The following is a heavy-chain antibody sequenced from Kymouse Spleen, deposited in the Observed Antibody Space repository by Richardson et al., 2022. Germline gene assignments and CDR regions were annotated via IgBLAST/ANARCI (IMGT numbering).Heavy chain of an antibody. CDR3: ARE*IAAAGTKDY. Sequence: QVQLQQWGAGLLKPSETLSLTCAVYGGSFSGYYWSWIRQPPGKGLEWIGEINHSGSTNYNPSLKSRVTISVDTSKNQFSLKLSSVTAADTAVYYCARE*IAAAGTKDYWGQGTLVTVSS. J-gene: IGHJ4*02. D-gene: IGHD6-13*01. CDR1: GGSFSGYY. V-gene: IGHV4-34*01. CDR2: INHSGST.